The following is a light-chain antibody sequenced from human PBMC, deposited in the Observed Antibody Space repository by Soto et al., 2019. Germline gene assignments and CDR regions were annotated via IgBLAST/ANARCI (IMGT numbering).Light chain of an antibody. CDR3: QGYSNWPWT. J-gene: IGKJ1*01. Sequence: EIVVTQSPATLSVSPGERASLSCRASQSLNSNLAWYQQKPGQAPRLLIYGASARAAGIPARFSGSGSGTEFTLTISSLQSEDFAVYYCQGYSNWPWTFGQGTKGISN. V-gene: IGKV3-15*01. CDR1: QSLNSN. CDR2: GAS.